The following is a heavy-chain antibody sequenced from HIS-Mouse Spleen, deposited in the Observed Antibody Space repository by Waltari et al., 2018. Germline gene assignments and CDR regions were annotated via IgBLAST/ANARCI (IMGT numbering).Heavy chain of an antibody. CDR3: ARDRRDYYGSGSYYIGGDYYFDY. J-gene: IGHJ4*02. D-gene: IGHD3-10*01. CDR2: INPNSGGP. Sequence: QVQLVQSGAGVKKPGASVKVSCKVSGYTFTGYYITWVRQDPGQGLEWMGWINPNSGGPNYAQKFKGRVTMTRDTSISTAYMELSRLRSDDTAVYYCARDRRDYYGSGSYYIGGDYYFDYWGQGTLVTVSS. CDR1: GYTFTGYY. V-gene: IGHV1-2*02.